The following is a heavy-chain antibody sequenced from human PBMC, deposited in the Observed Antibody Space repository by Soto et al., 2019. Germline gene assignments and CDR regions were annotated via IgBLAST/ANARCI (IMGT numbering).Heavy chain of an antibody. J-gene: IGHJ4*02. CDR1: GGSISSSNW. Sequence: QVQLQESGPGLVKPSGTLSLTCAVSGGSISSSNWWSWVRQPPGKGLEWIGEIYHSGSTNYNPSLMCGVTISVDKSKNQFSLSLSGVTAAVTAVYYCAELAVAGTPIAYWGQGTLVTVS. D-gene: IGHD6-19*01. CDR3: AELAVAGTPIAY. V-gene: IGHV4-4*02. CDR2: IYHSGST.